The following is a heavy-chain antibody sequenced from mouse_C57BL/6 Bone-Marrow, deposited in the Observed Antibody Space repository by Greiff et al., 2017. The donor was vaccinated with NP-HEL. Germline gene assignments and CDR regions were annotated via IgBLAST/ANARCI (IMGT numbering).Heavy chain of an antibody. CDR3: ARRDSSGSPFAY. D-gene: IGHD3-2*02. CDR2: ISSGGSYT. Sequence: DVKLVESGGDLVKPGGSLKLSCAASGFTFSSYGMSWVRQTPDKRLEWVATISSGGSYTYYPDSVKGRFTISRDNAKNTLYLQMSSLKSEDTAMYYCARRDSSGSPFAYWGQGTLVTVSA. V-gene: IGHV5-6*02. CDR1: GFTFSSYG. J-gene: IGHJ3*01.